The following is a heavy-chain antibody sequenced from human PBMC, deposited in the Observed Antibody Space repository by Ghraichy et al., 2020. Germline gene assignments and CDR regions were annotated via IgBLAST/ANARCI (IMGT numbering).Heavy chain of an antibody. Sequence: GESLNISCAASGFTFSNYGMHWVRQAPGKGLEWVAFIRYDGSNKYYADSVKGRFTISRDNSKNTLYLQMNSLRAEDTAVYYCARDAGRGYSFSIWGQGTMVTVSS. D-gene: IGHD5-18*01. J-gene: IGHJ3*02. CDR1: GFTFSNYG. CDR2: IRYDGSNK. CDR3: ARDAGRGYSFSI. V-gene: IGHV3-30*02.